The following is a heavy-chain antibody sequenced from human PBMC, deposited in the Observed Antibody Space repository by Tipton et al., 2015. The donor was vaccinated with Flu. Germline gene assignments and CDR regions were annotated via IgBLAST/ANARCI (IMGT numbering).Heavy chain of an antibody. J-gene: IGHJ4*02. D-gene: IGHD2-15*01. CDR1: GFTFSTYA. V-gene: IGHV3-64D*06. CDR3: VRDLGYCTGVSCSPDY. CDR2: ISADGRYT. Sequence: SLRLSCSASGFTFSTYAMHWVRQAPGKGLQYVSAISADGRYTYYADSVKDRFTISRDNSENTLYLQVSNLGTEDTALYYCVRDLGYCTGVSCSPDYWGQGTLVTVSS.